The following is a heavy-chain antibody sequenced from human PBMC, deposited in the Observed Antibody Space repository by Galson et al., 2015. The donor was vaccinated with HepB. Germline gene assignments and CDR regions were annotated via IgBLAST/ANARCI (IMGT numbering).Heavy chain of an antibody. CDR3: VKDIMNGDRFWQGFDY. J-gene: IGHJ4*02. D-gene: IGHD3-16*01. V-gene: IGHV3-23*01. Sequence: SLRLSCAASGFTFSRYVMGWVRQAPGTGLEWVSTISGNSGNTYYADSVKGRFTISRDKSKNTLYLQMNSLRDDDTAVYYCVKDIMNGDRFWQGFDYWGQGTLVTVSS. CDR2: ISGNSGNT. CDR1: GFTFSRYV.